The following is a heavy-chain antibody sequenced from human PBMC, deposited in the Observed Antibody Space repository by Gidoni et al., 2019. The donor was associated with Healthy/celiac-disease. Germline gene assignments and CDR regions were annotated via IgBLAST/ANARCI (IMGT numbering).Heavy chain of an antibody. V-gene: IGHV4-34*01. J-gene: IGHJ5*02. D-gene: IGHD2-15*01. CDR1: GGYFSGYY. CDR3: ARDSIFYCGGGSCYRGGRFDP. CDR2: INQSGST. Sequence: QVQLQQRVAGLVKPSETLSLTCAVYGGYFSGYYWSWIRQPPGKGLEWIGEINQSGSTNYNPSLKSRVTISVDTSKNQFSLKLSSVTAAYTAVYCCARDSIFYCGGGSCYRGGRFDPWGQGTLVTVSS.